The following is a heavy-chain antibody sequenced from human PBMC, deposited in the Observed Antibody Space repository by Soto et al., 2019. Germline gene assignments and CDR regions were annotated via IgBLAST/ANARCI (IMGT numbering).Heavy chain of an antibody. D-gene: IGHD3-16*02. CDR2: IVPSLDTT. J-gene: IGHJ6*02. CDR3: ARWPQPRYTADPYAVDV. V-gene: IGHV1-69*11. CDR1: GGTFSSSG. Sequence: QVHLVQSGTEVKKPGSSVKVSCKASGGTFSSSGFSWVRQAPGQGLEWMGMIVPSLDTTNYAQKFQARVTITADEVPSTAYMEFRSLRSEDTAVYYCARWPQPRYTADPYAVDVWGQGTRVIVSS.